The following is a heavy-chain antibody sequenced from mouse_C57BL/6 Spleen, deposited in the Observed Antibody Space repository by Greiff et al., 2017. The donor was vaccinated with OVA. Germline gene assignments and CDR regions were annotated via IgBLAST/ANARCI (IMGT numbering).Heavy chain of an antibody. CDR3: TKWGIRYFDV. V-gene: IGHV14-4*01. CDR1: GFNIKDDY. CDR2: IDPENGDT. Sequence: EVQLQQSGAELVRPGASVKLSCTASGFNIKDDYMHWVKQRPEQGLEWIGWIDPENGDTEYASKFQGKATITADTSSNTAYLQLSSLTSEDTAVYYCTKWGIRYFDVWGTGTTVTVSS. J-gene: IGHJ1*03.